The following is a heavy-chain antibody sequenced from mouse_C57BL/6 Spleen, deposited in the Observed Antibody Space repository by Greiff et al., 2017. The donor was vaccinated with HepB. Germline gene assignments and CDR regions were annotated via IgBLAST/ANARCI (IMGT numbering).Heavy chain of an antibody. CDR3: ARDGYYYGSSGYFDD. V-gene: IGHV7-1*01. D-gene: IGHD1-1*01. J-gene: IGHJ1*03. CDR1: GFTFSDFY. CDR2: SRNKANDYTT. Sequence: EVMLVESGGGLVQSGRSLRLSCATSGFTFSDFYMEWVRQAPGKGLEWIAASRNKANDYTTEYSASVKGRFIVSRDTSQSILYLQMNALRAEDTAIYYCARDGYYYGSSGYFDDWGTGTTVTVSS.